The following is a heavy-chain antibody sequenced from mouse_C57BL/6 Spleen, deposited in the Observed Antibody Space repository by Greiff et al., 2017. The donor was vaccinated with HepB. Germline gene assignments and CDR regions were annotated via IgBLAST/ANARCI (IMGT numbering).Heavy chain of an antibody. CDR2: IWSGGST. Sequence: QVQLKQSGPGLVQPSQSLSITCTVSGFSLTSYGVHWVRQSPGKGLEWLGVIWSGGSTDYNAAFISRLSISKDNSKSQVFFKMNSLQADDTAIDYCATRGDYGSSYTWYFDVWGTGTTVTVSS. CDR1: GFSLTSYG. V-gene: IGHV2-2*01. CDR3: ATRGDYGSSYTWYFDV. D-gene: IGHD1-1*01. J-gene: IGHJ1*03.